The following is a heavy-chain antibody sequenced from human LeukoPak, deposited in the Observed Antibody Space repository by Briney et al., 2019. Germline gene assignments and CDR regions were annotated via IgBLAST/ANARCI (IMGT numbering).Heavy chain of an antibody. CDR3: ARGLAYCGGDCYSSEYFQH. CDR2: IIPIFGTA. V-gene: IGHV1-69*13. Sequence: SVKVSCKASGGTFSSYAISRVRQAPGQGLEWMGGIIPIFGTANYAQKFQGRVTITADESTSTAYMELSSLRSEDTAVYYCARGLAYCGGDCYSSEYFQHWGQGTLVTVSS. J-gene: IGHJ1*01. CDR1: GGTFSSYA. D-gene: IGHD2-21*02.